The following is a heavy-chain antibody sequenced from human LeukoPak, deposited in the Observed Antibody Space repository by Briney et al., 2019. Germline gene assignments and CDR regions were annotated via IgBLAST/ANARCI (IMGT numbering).Heavy chain of an antibody. CDR3: ARVGITVGRGGKYYFDY. V-gene: IGHV4-59*08. CDR2: IFYSGAT. Sequence: SETLSLTCTVSGGSISNYYWSWIRQPPGRGLEWIGHIFYSGATKYNPSLKSRITIPVDTSKNQFSLMLSSVTAAEPAVFYCARVGITVGRGGKYYFDYWGQGTLVTVSS. J-gene: IGHJ4*02. CDR1: GGSISNYY. D-gene: IGHD3-10*01.